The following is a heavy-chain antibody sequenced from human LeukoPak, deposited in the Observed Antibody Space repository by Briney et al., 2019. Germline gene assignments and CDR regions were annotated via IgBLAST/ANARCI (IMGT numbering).Heavy chain of an antibody. V-gene: IGHV3-30*04. CDR3: ARGHSSSWYPPSDY. J-gene: IGHJ4*02. D-gene: IGHD6-13*01. CDR1: GFTFSSYA. CDR2: ISYDGSNK. Sequence: GGSLRLSCAASGFTFSSYAMHWVRQAPGKGLEWVAVISYDGSNKYYADSVKGRFTISRDNSKNTLYLQMNSLRAEDTAVYYCARGHSSSWYPPSDYWGQGTLVTVSS.